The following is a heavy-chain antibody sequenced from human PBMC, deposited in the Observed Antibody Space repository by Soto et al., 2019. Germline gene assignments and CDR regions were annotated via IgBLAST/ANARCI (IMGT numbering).Heavy chain of an antibody. CDR3: ALDVDTAMVIRYDY. J-gene: IGHJ4*02. D-gene: IGHD5-18*01. CDR1: GGSFSGYY. V-gene: IGHV4-34*01. CDR2: INHSGST. Sequence: SETLSLTCAVYGGSFSGYYWSWIRQPPGKGLEWIGEINHSGSTNYNPSLKSRVTISVDTSKNQFSLKLSSVTAADTAVYYCALDVDTAMVIRYDYWGQGTLVTVSS.